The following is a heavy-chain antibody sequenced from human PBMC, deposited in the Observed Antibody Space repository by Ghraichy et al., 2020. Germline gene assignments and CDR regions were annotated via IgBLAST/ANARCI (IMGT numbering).Heavy chain of an antibody. CDR2: ISSSGSTI. D-gene: IGHD3-22*01. V-gene: IGHV3-11*01. CDR3: ARGEYPYYYDSSGYDY. J-gene: IGHJ4*02. CDR1: GFTFSDYY. Sequence: GESLNISCAASGFTFSDYYMSWIRQAPGKGLEWVSYISSSGSTIYYADSVKGRFTISRDNAKNSLYLQMNSLRAEDTAVYYCARGEYPYYYDSSGYDYWGQGTLVTVSS.